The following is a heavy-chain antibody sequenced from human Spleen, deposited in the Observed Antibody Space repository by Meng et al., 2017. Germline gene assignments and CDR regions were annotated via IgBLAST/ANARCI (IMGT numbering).Heavy chain of an antibody. V-gene: IGHV3-11*04. CDR2: ISSSGSPI. J-gene: IGHJ4*02. D-gene: IGHD4-23*01. CDR1: GFTFSDYF. CDR3: ARNYGGNSGGY. Sequence: GGSLRLSCAASGFTFSDYFMTWIRQAPGKGLEWVAYISSSGSPIYYADSVKGRFTISRDNAKNSLFLQMNSLRAEDTAVYYCARNYGGNSGGYWGQGTLVTVSS.